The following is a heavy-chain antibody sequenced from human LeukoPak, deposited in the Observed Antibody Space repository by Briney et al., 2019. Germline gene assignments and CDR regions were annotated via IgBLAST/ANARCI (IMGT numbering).Heavy chain of an antibody. V-gene: IGHV1-2*02. CDR1: GYTFTDYY. Sequence: AAVNVSCKASGYTFTDYYMHWVRQAPGQGLEWMGWINPNCGGTNYAQKFQGRVTMTTDTSISTAYMEVSRLRSDDTAVYYCARVRIGQQLDKYYYYAMDVWGQGTKVTVSS. CDR3: ARVRIGQQLDKYYYYAMDV. J-gene: IGHJ6*02. D-gene: IGHD6-13*01. CDR2: INPNCGGT.